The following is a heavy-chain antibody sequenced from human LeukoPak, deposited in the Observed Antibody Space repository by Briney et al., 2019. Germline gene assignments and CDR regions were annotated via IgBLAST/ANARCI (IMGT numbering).Heavy chain of an antibody. CDR2: LNGDGRTT. CDR1: GFTFSSYS. J-gene: IGHJ4*02. Sequence: GGSLRLSCAASGFTFSSYSMNWVRQAPGQGLVWVSRLNGDGRTTTYADSVKGRFTISRDNSKNTLYLQMNSLRAEDTAVYYCAKDRAVVVITELDYWGQGTLVTVSS. CDR3: AKDRAVVVITELDY. D-gene: IGHD3-22*01. V-gene: IGHV3-74*01.